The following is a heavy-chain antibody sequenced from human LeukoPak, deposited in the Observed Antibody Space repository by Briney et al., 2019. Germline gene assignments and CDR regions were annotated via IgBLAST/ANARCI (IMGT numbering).Heavy chain of an antibody. CDR1: GLTFRNYA. CDR3: AKGSGSSCYSPCDY. CDR2: ICANDGNT. D-gene: IGHD2-15*01. Sequence: GGSLRPSCAASGLTFRNYAMSWVRQAPGKGLEWVSVICANDGNTYYADAVKGRFTISRDNSKDTLYLQMDSLRAEDTAVYYCAKGSGSSCYSPCDYWGQGILVTVSS. J-gene: IGHJ4*02. V-gene: IGHV3-23*01.